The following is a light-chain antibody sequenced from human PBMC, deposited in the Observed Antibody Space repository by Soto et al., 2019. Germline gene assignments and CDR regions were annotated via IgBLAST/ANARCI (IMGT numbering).Light chain of an antibody. CDR3: QQSYNTPT. J-gene: IGKJ4*01. Sequence: DIQMTQSPSSLSASVGDRVTITCRASQNINFYLNWFQQKPGKAPKALIYAASSLQVGVPSRFSGSGSGTDFTLTISSLQPEDFATYFCQQSYNTPTFGGGTKVDIK. CDR2: AAS. CDR1: QNINFY. V-gene: IGKV1-39*01.